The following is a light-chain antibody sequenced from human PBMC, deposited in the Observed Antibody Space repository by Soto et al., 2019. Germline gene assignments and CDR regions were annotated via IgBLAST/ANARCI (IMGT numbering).Light chain of an antibody. J-gene: IGLJ2*01. V-gene: IGLV1-40*01. CDR1: SSNIGAGYD. CDR3: QSYDISLSVSVI. Sequence: QSVLTQPPSVSGAPGQRVTISCTGSSSNIGAGYDVQWYQQLPGAAPNLLLFGNXXXXXXVXDRXSXXXXXXXXXXXXTXLQAEDEADYFCQSYDISLSVSVIFGGGTKLTVL. CDR2: GNX.